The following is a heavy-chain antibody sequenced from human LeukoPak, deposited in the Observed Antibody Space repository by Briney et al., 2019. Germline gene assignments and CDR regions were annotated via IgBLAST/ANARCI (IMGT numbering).Heavy chain of an antibody. D-gene: IGHD3-9*01. CDR2: ISGSGGST. Sequence: PGGSLRLSCAASGFTFSSYAMSWVRQAPGKGLEWVSAISGSGGSTYYAVSVKGRFTISRDNSKNTLYLQMNSLRAEDTAVYYCAKDRGGYYDILTGSGYYFDYWGQGTLVTVSS. CDR1: GFTFSSYA. CDR3: AKDRGGYYDILTGSGYYFDY. V-gene: IGHV3-23*01. J-gene: IGHJ4*02.